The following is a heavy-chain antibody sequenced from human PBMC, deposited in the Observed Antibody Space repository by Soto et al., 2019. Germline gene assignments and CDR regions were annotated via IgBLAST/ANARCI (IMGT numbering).Heavy chain of an antibody. CDR1: GYTFTSYG. CDR3: ARDRGSYALDY. CDR2: ISADKGNT. V-gene: IGHV1-18*01. Sequence: QVQLVQSGAEVKKPGASVKVSCKASGYTFTSYGISWVRQAPGQGLEWMGWISADKGNTNYAQKLQGRVTMTTDTSTSTGYMELRSLRSDDTAVYYCARDRGSYALDYWGQGTLVTVSS. J-gene: IGHJ4*02. D-gene: IGHD1-26*01.